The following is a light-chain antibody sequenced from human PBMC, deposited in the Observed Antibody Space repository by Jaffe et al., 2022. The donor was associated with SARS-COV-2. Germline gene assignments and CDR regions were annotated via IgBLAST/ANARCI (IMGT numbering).Light chain of an antibody. CDR3: QQCFGTPT. CDR1: QSILYSSNNKNY. Sequence: VLTQSPESLAVSLGERATINCKSSQSILYSSNNKNYLAWYQQKPGQPPKLLIYWASTRESGVPDRFSGSGSGTDFTLTISSLQAEDVAVYYCQQCFGTPTFGQGTRLEIK. V-gene: IGKV4-1*01. J-gene: IGKJ5*01. CDR2: WAS.